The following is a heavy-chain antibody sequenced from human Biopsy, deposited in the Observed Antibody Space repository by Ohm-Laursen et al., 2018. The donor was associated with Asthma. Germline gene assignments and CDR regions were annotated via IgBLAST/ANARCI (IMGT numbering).Heavy chain of an antibody. V-gene: IGHV1-69*01. CDR2: INFFFGTT. CDR1: GGTFNTYV. CDR3: ARKAGSCISRTCYSLDF. D-gene: IGHD2-2*01. J-gene: IGHJ4*02. Sequence: SVKVSCKSPGGTFNTYVIGWVRQAPGQGLEWMGGINFFFGTTTYPQKFQDRVTITADDSTSTVYMELSSLRSEDTAVYYCARKAGSCISRTCYSLDFWGQGTLVTVSS.